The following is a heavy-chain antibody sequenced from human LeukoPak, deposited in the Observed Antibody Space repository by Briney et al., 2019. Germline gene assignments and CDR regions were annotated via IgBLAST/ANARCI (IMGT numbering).Heavy chain of an antibody. V-gene: IGHV3-74*01. Sequence: AGSLRLSCAASRFSFSNYWRHWVRQAPGKGLVWVSRVKSDGSNPSYADSEKGRFTISRDNAENMLYLQMNTLGAEDTAVYYCARDIVSGSGSLDYWGQGTLVTVSS. CDR1: RFSFSNYW. J-gene: IGHJ4*02. D-gene: IGHD3-10*01. CDR3: ARDIVSGSGSLDY. CDR2: VKSDGSNP.